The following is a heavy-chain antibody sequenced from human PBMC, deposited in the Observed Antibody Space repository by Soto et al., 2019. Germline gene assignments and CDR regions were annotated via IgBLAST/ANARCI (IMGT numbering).Heavy chain of an antibody. J-gene: IGHJ3*02. Sequence: GGSLRLSCAASGFTFSSYAMSWVRQAPGKGLVWVSRINSDGSSTSYADSVKGRFTISRDNAKNTLYLQMNSLRAEDTAVYYCARALLPRLYYDYVWGSSHDAFDIWGQGTMVTVSS. CDR1: GFTFSSYA. V-gene: IGHV3-74*01. CDR2: INSDGSST. CDR3: ARALLPRLYYDYVWGSSHDAFDI. D-gene: IGHD3-16*01.